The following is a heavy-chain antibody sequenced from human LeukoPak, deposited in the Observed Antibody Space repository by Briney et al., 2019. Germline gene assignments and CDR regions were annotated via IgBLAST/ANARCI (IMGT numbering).Heavy chain of an antibody. V-gene: IGHV4-34*01. CDR2: INHSGST. J-gene: IGHJ4*02. D-gene: IGHD5-18*01. Sequence: PSETLSLTCAVYGGSFSGYYWSWIRQPPGKGLEWIGEINHSGSTNYNPSLKSRVTISVDTSKNQFSLKLGSVTAADTAVYYCAIKEEEYSYGYGYWGQGTLVTVSS. CDR3: AIKEEEYSYGYGY. CDR1: GGSFSGYY.